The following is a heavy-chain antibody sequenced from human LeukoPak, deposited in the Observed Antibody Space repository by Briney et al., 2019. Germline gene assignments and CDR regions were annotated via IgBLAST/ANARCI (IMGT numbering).Heavy chain of an antibody. CDR1: GFTFDDYA. V-gene: IGHV3-9*01. D-gene: IGHD2-2*01. Sequence: GGSLRLSCAASGFTFDDYAMHWVRQAPGKGLEWVSGISWNSGGIGYADSVKGRFTISRDNAKNSLYLQMNSLRAEDTALYYCAKDMRYQLLSVFDYWGQGTLVTVSS. J-gene: IGHJ4*02. CDR3: AKDMRYQLLSVFDY. CDR2: ISWNSGGI.